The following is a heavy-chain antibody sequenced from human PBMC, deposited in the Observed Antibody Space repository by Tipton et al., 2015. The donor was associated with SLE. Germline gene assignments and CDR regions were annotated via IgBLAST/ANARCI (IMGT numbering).Heavy chain of an antibody. CDR1: GGSISSSSYY. CDR2: IYYSGST. J-gene: IGHJ6*02. CDR3: AKVRRDDYYYYGMDV. V-gene: IGHV4-39*01. D-gene: IGHD1-14*01. Sequence: GLVKPSETLSLTCTVSGGSISSSSYYWGWIRQPPGKGLEWIGSIYYSGSTYYNPSLKSRVTISVDTSKNQFSLKLSSVTAADTAVYYCAKVRRDDYYYYGMDVWGQGTTVTVSS.